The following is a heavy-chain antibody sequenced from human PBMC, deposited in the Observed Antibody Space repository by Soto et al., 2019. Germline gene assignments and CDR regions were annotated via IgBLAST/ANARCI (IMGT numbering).Heavy chain of an antibody. CDR3: ARGAGDIVLVPAAIGAFDI. CDR2: IYHSGST. Sequence: SETLSLTCAVSGGSISSGGYSWSWIRQPPGKGLEWIGYIYHSGSTYYNPPLKSRVTISVDRSKNQFSLKLSSVTAADTAVYYCARGAGDIVLVPAAIGAFDIWGQGTMVTVSS. CDR1: GGSISSGGYS. D-gene: IGHD2-2*01. J-gene: IGHJ3*02. V-gene: IGHV4-30-2*01.